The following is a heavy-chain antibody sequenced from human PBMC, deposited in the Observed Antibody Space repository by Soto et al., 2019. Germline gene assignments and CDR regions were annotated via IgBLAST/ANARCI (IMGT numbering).Heavy chain of an antibody. CDR3: AGDGAYCSGGSCYHNWFDA. CDR2: IIPIFGTS. CDR1: GGTFSSYA. D-gene: IGHD2-15*01. Sequence: QVQLVQSGAEVKKPGSSVKVSCKASGGTFSSYAISWVRQAPGQGLEWMGGIIPIFGTSNYAQKFQGRVKITADESTITGSMELSSLRFEDTAVYCCAGDGAYCSGGSCYHNWFDAGGQGTLVNVFS. J-gene: IGHJ5*02. V-gene: IGHV1-69*12.